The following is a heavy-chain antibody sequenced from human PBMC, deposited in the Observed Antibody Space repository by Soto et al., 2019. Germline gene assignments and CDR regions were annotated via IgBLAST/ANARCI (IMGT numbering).Heavy chain of an antibody. CDR1: GFTFSSYP. CDR2: ISYEGSNK. CDR3: ARDCKTSGRFEGWCSS. D-gene: IGHD6-19*01. J-gene: IGHJ5*02. Sequence: QVKLVESGGGVVPPGRSLSLSCAAYGFTFSSYPMHWVRQTPGKELEWVAVISYEGSNKYYADSVMGRFTITGDNSKNTLYLKMDILRSDNTALNYCARDCKTSGRFEGWCSSWGKVTLLNVSS. V-gene: IGHV3-30-3*01.